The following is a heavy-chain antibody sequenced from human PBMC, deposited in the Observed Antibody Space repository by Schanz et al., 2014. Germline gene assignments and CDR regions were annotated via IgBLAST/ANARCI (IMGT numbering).Heavy chain of an antibody. CDR1: GFSLDIFA. Sequence: EVQLLESGGGLVEPGGSLRLSCATSGFSLDIFAVSWVRQAPGKGLEWVSAMNESHSTIYYADSVKGRFTISRDNSKNTVYIQMNSLRAEDTAVYYCARGGPAYYFDDWGQGTLVTVSS. J-gene: IGHJ4*02. CDR2: MNESHSTI. V-gene: IGHV3-23*01. CDR3: ARGGPAYYFDD.